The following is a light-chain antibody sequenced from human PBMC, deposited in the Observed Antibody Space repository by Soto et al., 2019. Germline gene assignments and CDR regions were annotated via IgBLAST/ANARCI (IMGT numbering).Light chain of an antibody. V-gene: IGLV2-14*03. Sequence: HSVLTHPAAVSGSAGQSITMSCTGISADVGTSNFVSWYQHHPGKAPRLILYDVANRPSGVSNRFSGSKSGDTASLTISGLQADDEADYYCSSYTRGPLSVFGTGTKVTVL. CDR2: DVA. CDR3: SSYTRGPLSV. CDR1: SADVGTSNF. J-gene: IGLJ1*01.